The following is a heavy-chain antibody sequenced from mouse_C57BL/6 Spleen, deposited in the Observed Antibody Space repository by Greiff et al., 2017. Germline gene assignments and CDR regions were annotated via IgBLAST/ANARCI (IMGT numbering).Heavy chain of an antibody. V-gene: IGHV3-6*01. J-gene: IGHJ4*01. D-gene: IGHD2-12*01. Sequence: ESGPGLVKPSQSLSLTCSVTGYSITSGYYWNWIRQFPGNKLEWMCYISYDGSNNYNPSLKNRISITRDKSKNQFFLKLNSVTTEDTATYYCAALRYNAMDYWGQGTSVTVSS. CDR3: AALRYNAMDY. CDR1: GYSITSGYY. CDR2: ISYDGSN.